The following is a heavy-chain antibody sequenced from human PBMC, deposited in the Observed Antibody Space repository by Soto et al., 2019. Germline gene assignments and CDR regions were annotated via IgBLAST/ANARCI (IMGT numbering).Heavy chain of an antibody. CDR2: NYHNGET. J-gene: IGHJ6*02. D-gene: IGHD3-10*01. V-gene: IGHV4-59*01. Sequence: QMQLQESGPGLVKPSETLSLICSVSGDSITAYYLSWLRQSPGKELEWIGYNYHNGETNYNPSLKRRFTISEDTAKTQFSLRLSSVTAADTGVYYCAGGKGGEFLKGSGMDVWGQGTTVIVSS. CDR3: AGGKGGEFLKGSGMDV. CDR1: GDSITAYY.